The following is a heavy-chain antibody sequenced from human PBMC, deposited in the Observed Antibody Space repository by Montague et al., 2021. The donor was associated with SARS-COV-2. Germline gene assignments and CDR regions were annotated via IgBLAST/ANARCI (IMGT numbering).Heavy chain of an antibody. CDR1: GFYVSCA. CDR3: ARESGSFHDGGYFDY. V-gene: IGHV3-30*04. CDR2: ISNDGSNK. Sequence: SLRLSCDASGFYVSCAMHWVRQAPGKGLEWVALISNDGSNKHYAXSVKGRFTISRDNSKSTLYLQMNSLRTEDTAVYYCARESGSFHDGGYFDYWGQGSLVTVSS. D-gene: IGHD1-26*01. J-gene: IGHJ4*02.